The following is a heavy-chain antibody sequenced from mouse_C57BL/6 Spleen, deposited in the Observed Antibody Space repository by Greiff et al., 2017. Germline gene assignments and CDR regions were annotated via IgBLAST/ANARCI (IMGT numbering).Heavy chain of an antibody. CDR1: GYTFTDYN. J-gene: IGHJ4*01. CDR2: INPNNGGT. D-gene: IGHD1-1*01. CDR3: ARRDGSSFYYAMDY. V-gene: IGHV1-18*01. Sequence: EVQLQQSGPELVKPGASVKIPCKASGYTFTDYNMDWVKQSHGKSLEWIGDINPNNGGTIYNQKFKGKATLTVDKSSSTAYMELRSLTSEDTAVYYCARRDGSSFYYAMDYWGQGTSVTVSS.